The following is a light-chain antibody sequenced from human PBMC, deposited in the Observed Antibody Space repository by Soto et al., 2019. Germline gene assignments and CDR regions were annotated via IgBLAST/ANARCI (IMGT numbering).Light chain of an antibody. CDR2: EVS. V-gene: IGLV2-23*02. Sequence: QSALTQPASVSGSPGQSITISCTGTSSDVGGYNYVSWYQQHPGKAPKLMIYEVSNRPSGVSNRFSGSKSGNTASLTISGLQADDEADYYCCSYAGSSTLLFGGGTKLTVL. CDR3: CSYAGSSTLL. J-gene: IGLJ3*02. CDR1: SSDVGGYNY.